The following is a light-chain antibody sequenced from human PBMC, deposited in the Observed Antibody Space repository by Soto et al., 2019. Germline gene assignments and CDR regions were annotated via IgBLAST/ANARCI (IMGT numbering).Light chain of an antibody. CDR2: GNN. Sequence: QSVLTQPPSVSGAPGQRVTISCTGSSTNIGAGYDVHWYQQLPGTAPKLLIYGNNNRPSGVPDRFSGSKSGTSASLAITGLQADDEADYYCQSYDSSLSGSVFGGGTKLT. J-gene: IGLJ2*01. CDR1: STNIGAGYD. V-gene: IGLV1-40*01. CDR3: QSYDSSLSGSV.